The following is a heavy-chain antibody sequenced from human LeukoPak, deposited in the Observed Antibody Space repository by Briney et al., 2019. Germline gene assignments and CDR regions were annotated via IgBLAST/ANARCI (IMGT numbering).Heavy chain of an antibody. CDR3: ARNRRNYYAEEVYFDY. J-gene: IGHJ4*02. V-gene: IGHV3-7*03. Sequence: PGGSLRLSCAASGFTFSSYSMTWVRQAPGKGLEWVASINQDGTEKFSVDSVEGRFTISRDNARNSMYFEMNSLRAEDTAFYYCARNRRNYYAEEVYFDYWGQGALVTVSS. CDR1: GFTFSSYS. CDR2: INQDGTEK. D-gene: IGHD3-10*01.